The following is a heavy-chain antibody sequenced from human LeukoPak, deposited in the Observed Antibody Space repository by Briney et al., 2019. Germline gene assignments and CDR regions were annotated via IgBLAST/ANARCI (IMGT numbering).Heavy chain of an antibody. CDR3: ATDQDVYSGSQS. V-gene: IGHV3-23*01. Sequence: GGSLRLSCAASGFTFSSYAMSWVRQAPGKGLEWVSTLSGSDSSTYYADSVRGRFTISRDNSKNTVFLQMNSLRVEDTAIYYCATDQDVYSGSQSWGQGTLVTVSS. CDR1: GFTFSSYA. CDR2: LSGSDSST. D-gene: IGHD1-26*01. J-gene: IGHJ4*02.